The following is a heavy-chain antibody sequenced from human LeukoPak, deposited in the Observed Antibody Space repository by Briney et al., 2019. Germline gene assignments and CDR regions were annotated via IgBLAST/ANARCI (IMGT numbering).Heavy chain of an antibody. CDR2: SNTDGTI. J-gene: IGHJ3*01. CDR3: VRDRDYAFDF. Sequence: GESLRLSCAASGFTFSYYCMNWDSQAPGKGLEWISYSNTDGTISYADSVKGRFTISRDNAENSLYLQMNSLRDEDTAVYFCVRDRDYAFDFWGQGTMVTVSS. V-gene: IGHV3-48*02. CDR1: GFTFSYYC.